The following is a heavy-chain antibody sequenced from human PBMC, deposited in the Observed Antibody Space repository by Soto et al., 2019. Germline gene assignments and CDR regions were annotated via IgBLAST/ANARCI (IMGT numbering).Heavy chain of an antibody. V-gene: IGHV3-23*01. D-gene: IGHD4-17*01. CDR2: ISGSGETP. Sequence: GGSLRLSCAPSGFTFRDFAMIWVRQAPGKRLEWVSAISGSGETPYYADSVKGRFTISRDNSKNTLYLQMNSLRAEDTAVYYCAKDLRGYGDYDYWGQGTLVTVSS. J-gene: IGHJ4*02. CDR1: GFTFRDFA. CDR3: AKDLRGYGDYDY.